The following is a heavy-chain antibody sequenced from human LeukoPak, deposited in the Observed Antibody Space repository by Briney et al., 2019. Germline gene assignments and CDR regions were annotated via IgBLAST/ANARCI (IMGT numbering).Heavy chain of an antibody. CDR1: GGSLSGYY. CDR2: INHSGST. Sequence: TSETLSLTCAVYGGSLSGYYWSWIRQPPGKGLEWIGEINHSGSTNYNPSLKSRVTMFVDMSKNQFSLRLSSVTAADTAVYYCARHRAYSSSSPFDYWGQGTLVTVSS. V-gene: IGHV4-34*01. J-gene: IGHJ4*02. D-gene: IGHD6-6*01. CDR3: ARHRAYSSSSPFDY.